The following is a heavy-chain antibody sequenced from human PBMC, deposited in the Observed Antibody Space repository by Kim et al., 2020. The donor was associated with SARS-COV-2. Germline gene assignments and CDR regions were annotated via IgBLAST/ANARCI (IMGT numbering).Heavy chain of an antibody. Sequence: GGSLRLSCAASGFTFSSYGMHWVRQAPGKGLEWVAVIWYDGSNKYYADSVKGRFTISRDNSKNTLYLQMNSLRAEDTAVYYCARDSYYDFWSGYYTQYRLYGMDVWGQGTTVTVSS. CDR2: IWYDGSNK. CDR3: ARDSYYDFWSGYYTQYRLYGMDV. CDR1: GFTFSSYG. D-gene: IGHD3-3*01. V-gene: IGHV3-33*01. J-gene: IGHJ6*02.